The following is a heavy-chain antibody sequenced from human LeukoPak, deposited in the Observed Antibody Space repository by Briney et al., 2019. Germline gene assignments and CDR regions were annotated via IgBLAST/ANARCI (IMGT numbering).Heavy chain of an antibody. CDR2: IRYDGSNK. V-gene: IGHV3-30*02. CDR1: GFTFSSYG. D-gene: IGHD5-18*01. CDR3: AKPVGDTAMGDAFDI. J-gene: IGHJ3*02. Sequence: PGGSLRLSCAASGFTFSSYGMHWVRQAPGKGLEWVAFIRYDGSNKYYADSVKGRFTISRDNSKNTLYLQMNSLRAEDTAVYYCAKPVGDTAMGDAFDIWGQGTMVTVSS.